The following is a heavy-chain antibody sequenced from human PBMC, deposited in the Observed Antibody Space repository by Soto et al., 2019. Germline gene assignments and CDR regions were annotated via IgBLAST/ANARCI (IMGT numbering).Heavy chain of an antibody. J-gene: IGHJ6*03. CDR2: ISSSSSYI. Sequence: EVQLVESGGGLVKPGGSLRLSCAASGFTFSSYSMNWVRQAPGKGLEWVSSISSSSSYIYYADSVKGRFTISRDNAKNALYLQMNSLRAEDTAVYYCARDVTYYYYYMDVWGKGTTVTVSS. D-gene: IGHD2-21*02. CDR1: GFTFSSYS. V-gene: IGHV3-21*01. CDR3: ARDVTYYYYYMDV.